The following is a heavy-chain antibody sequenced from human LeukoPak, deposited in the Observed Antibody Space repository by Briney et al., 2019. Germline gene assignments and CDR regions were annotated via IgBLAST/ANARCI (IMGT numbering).Heavy chain of an antibody. CDR2: ISWNSGSI. D-gene: IGHD1-26*01. Sequence: PGGSLRLSCAASGFTFDDYAMHWVRQAPGKGLEWVSGISWNSGSIGYADSVRGRFTISRDNAKNSLYLQMNSLRAEDTAVYYCATALLRRSSYFDYWGQGTLVTVSS. CDR3: ATALLRRSSYFDY. CDR1: GFTFDDYA. J-gene: IGHJ4*02. V-gene: IGHV3-9*01.